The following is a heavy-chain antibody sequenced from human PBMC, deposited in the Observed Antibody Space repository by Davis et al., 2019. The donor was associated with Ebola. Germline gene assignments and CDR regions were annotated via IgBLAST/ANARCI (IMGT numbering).Heavy chain of an antibody. D-gene: IGHD6-19*01. CDR3: ARDSSGWYNTNWFDP. Sequence: ASVKVSCKASGYTFTSYDINWVRQATGQGLEWMGWMNPNSGNTNYAQKFQGWVTMTRDTSISTAYMELSRLRSDDTAVYYCARDSSGWYNTNWFDPWGQGTLVTVSS. J-gene: IGHJ5*02. V-gene: IGHV1-2*04. CDR2: MNPNSGNT. CDR1: GYTFTSYD.